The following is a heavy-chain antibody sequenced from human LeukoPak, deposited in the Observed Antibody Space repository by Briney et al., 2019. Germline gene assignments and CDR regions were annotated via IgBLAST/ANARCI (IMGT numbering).Heavy chain of an antibody. CDR1: GYTFTSYD. V-gene: IGHV1-8*01. CDR2: MNPNSGNT. Sequence: ASVKVSCKASGYTFTSYDINWVRQATGQGLGWMGWMNPNSGNTGYAQKFQGRVTMTRNTSISTAYMELSSLRSEDTAVYYCARVTLVDTAMVSPPHFDYWGQGTLVTVSS. J-gene: IGHJ4*02. D-gene: IGHD5-18*01. CDR3: ARVTLVDTAMVSPPHFDY.